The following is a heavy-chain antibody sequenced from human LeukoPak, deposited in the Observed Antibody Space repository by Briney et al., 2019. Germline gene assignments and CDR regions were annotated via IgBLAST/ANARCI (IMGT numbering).Heavy chain of an antibody. CDR3: AKHRATGSTGGIDY. J-gene: IGHJ4*02. V-gene: IGHV3-48*03. CDR2: ISSSGSII. CDR1: GFTFSNYD. D-gene: IGHD1-7*01. Sequence: PGGSLRLSCAASGFTFSNYDMNWVRQTPGKGLEWVSYISSSGSIIYYANSVRGRFTISRDNSKNTLYLQMNSLRAEDTAVYFCAKHRATGSTGGIDYWGQGTLVTVSS.